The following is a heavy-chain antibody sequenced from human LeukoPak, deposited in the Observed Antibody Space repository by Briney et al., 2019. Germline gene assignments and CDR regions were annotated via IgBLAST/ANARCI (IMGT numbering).Heavy chain of an antibody. Sequence: ASVKVSCKVSGYTLTELSMHWVRQAPGKGLEWMGGFDPEDGETIYVQKFQGRVTMTEDTSTDTAYMELSSLRSEDTAVYYCATVPYGDYAFDIWGQGTMVTVSS. CDR3: ATVPYGDYAFDI. J-gene: IGHJ3*02. CDR2: FDPEDGET. CDR1: GYTLTELS. D-gene: IGHD4-17*01. V-gene: IGHV1-24*01.